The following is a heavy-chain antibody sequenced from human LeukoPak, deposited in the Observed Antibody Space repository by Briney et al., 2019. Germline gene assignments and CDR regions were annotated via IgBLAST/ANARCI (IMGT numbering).Heavy chain of an antibody. Sequence: GGSLRLSCAASVFTVSSNYMSWVRQAPGKGLEWVSVIYSGGSGGSTYYADSVKGRFTISRDNSKNTLYLQMNSLRAEDTAVYYCATRGDYGDYWYYFDYWGQGTLVTVSS. V-gene: IGHV3-53*01. D-gene: IGHD4-17*01. CDR3: ATRGDYGDYWYYFDY. CDR2: IYSGGSGGST. J-gene: IGHJ4*02. CDR1: VFTVSSNY.